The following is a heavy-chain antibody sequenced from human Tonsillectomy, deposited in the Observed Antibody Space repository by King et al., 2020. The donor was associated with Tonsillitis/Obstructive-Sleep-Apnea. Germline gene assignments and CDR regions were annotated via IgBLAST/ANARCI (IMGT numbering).Heavy chain of an antibody. CDR2: INHSGST. V-gene: IGHV4-34*01. D-gene: IGHD3-16*01. CDR1: GGSFSGYY. CDR3: ARGSQTIPMITFGGVSFDY. Sequence: VQLQQWGAGLLKPSETLSLTCAVYGGSFSGYYWSWIRQPPGKGLEWIGEINHSGSTNYNPSLKSLVTISVDTSKNQFSLKLSSVTAADTAVYYCARGSQTIPMITFGGVSFDYWGQGTLVTVSS. J-gene: IGHJ4*02.